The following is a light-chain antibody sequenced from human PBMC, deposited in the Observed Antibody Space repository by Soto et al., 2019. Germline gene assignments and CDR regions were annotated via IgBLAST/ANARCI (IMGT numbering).Light chain of an antibody. CDR1: QSVSSN. Sequence: EIAMTQSPATLSVSPGERATLSCRASQSVSSNLAWYQQKPGQAPRLLIYGASTRATGVPARFSGSGSGTEFTLSISSLQAEDVAVYFCQQHYITPWTFGQGTKVDIK. CDR2: GAS. J-gene: IGKJ1*01. CDR3: QQHYITPWT. V-gene: IGKV3-15*01.